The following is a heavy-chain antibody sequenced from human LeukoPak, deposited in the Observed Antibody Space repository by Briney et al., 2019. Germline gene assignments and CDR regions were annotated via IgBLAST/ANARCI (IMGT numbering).Heavy chain of an antibody. V-gene: IGHV3-48*03. D-gene: IGHD3-16*01. J-gene: IGHJ4*02. CDR3: ARDYYGEEDFDY. CDR2: ISSHDHGGGK. CDR1: GFTFSNYE. Sequence: GGSLRLSCTVSGFTFSNYEFSWVRQAPGKGLEWLSYISSHDHGGGKLYADSVKGRFTISRVDATNSLSLQMNNLRDEDTAVYYCARDYYGEEDFDYWGRGTLVTVSS.